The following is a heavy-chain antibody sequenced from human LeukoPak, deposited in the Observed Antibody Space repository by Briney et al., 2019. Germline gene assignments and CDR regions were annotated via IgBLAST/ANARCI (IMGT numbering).Heavy chain of an antibody. CDR2: AYYRSKWYI. J-gene: IGHJ4*02. V-gene: IGHV6-1*01. Sequence: SQTLSLTCAISGDSVSGSPAVWNWIRQSPSRGLEWLGRAYYRSKWYIDYAVSVKGRITITPDTSKNQFSLQLNSVTPEDTAVYYCARGAVRGGTNFDYWGQGALVTVSS. CDR3: ARGAVRGGTNFDY. D-gene: IGHD3-10*01. CDR1: GDSVSGSPAV.